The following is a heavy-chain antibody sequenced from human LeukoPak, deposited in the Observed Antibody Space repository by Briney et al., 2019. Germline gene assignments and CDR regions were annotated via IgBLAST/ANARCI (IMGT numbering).Heavy chain of an antibody. Sequence: ASVKVSCKASGYTFTSYAMNWVRQAPGQGLEWMGWINTNTGNPTYAQGFTGRFVFSLDTSVSTAYLQISSLKAEDTAVYYCATLGSSWLYYYYYMDVWGKGTTVTVSS. V-gene: IGHV7-4-1*02. D-gene: IGHD6-13*01. CDR2: INTNTGNP. CDR3: ATLGSSWLYYYYYMDV. J-gene: IGHJ6*03. CDR1: GYTFTSYA.